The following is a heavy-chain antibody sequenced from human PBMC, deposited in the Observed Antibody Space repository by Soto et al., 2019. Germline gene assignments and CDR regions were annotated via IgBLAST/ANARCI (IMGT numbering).Heavy chain of an antibody. CDR3: VRDLGSGYDPGDY. CDR1: GGTFTIFA. D-gene: IGHD5-12*01. CDR2: IIPVIGTT. Sequence: QVQLVQSGAEVKNPGSSVKVSCKASGGTFTIFAISWVRQAPGQGLEWMGGIIPVIGTTNYAQRFQGRITITGDESTSTAYMELSSLKSDDTVVYYCVRDLGSGYDPGDYWGQGTLVTVSS. V-gene: IGHV1-69*12. J-gene: IGHJ4*02.